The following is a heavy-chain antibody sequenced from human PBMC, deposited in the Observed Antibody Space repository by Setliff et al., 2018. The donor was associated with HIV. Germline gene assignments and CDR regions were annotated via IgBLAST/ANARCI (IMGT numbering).Heavy chain of an antibody. CDR1: GGSFSGYY. CDR3: AREEGGSSGYYYHYYYMDV. Sequence: KTSETLSLTCAVYGGSFSGYYWSWIRQPPGKGLEWIGEIKHSGSTNYNPSLKSRVTISVDTSKNQFSLKLSSVTAADTAVYYCAREEGGSSGYYYHYYYMDVWGKGTTVTVSS. V-gene: IGHV4-34*01. D-gene: IGHD3-22*01. CDR2: IKHSGST. J-gene: IGHJ6*03.